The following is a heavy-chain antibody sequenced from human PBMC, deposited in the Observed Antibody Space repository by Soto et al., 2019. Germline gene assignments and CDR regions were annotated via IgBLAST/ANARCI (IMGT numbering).Heavy chain of an antibody. CDR2: IFYSGST. CDR1: GGSISSSSYY. V-gene: IGHV4-39*01. CDR3: ARHLTYCSAGSGYSDFHYYGMDF. J-gene: IGHJ6*02. Sequence: SETLSLTCTVSGGSISSSSYYWGWIRQPPGKGLEWIGSIFYSGSTYYNPSLKSRVTISVDTSKNQFSLKLSSVTAADTAVYYCARHLTYCSAGSGYSDFHYYGMDFWGHGTTVTVS. D-gene: IGHD2-15*01.